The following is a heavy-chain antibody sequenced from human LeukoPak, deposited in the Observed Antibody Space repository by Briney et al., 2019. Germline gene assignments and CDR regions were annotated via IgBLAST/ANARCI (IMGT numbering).Heavy chain of an antibody. CDR2: IYSSGST. D-gene: IGHD4/OR15-4a*01. V-gene: IGHV4-30-4*01. Sequence: SQTLSLTCTVSGGSISSGDYYGSWIRQPPGKGLEWIGYIYSSGSTYYNPSLKIRVTISIYTSKNQFSLKLSSVTAADTAVYYCARGEGSLGDYGWGQGTLVTVSS. CDR3: ARGEGSLGDYG. J-gene: IGHJ4*02. CDR1: GGSISSGDYY.